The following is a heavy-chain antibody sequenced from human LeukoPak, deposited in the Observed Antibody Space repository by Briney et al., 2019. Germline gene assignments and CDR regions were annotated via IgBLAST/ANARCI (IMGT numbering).Heavy chain of an antibody. Sequence: PSETLSLTCTVSGGSLSNSDYYWSWIRQPPGKGLEWIGYISYSGSTHSNPSLKSRLAISQDTSRNQFSLRLSSVTAADTAVYYCARGDGSGSLYWGQGTLVTVSS. CDR2: ISYSGST. J-gene: IGHJ4*02. D-gene: IGHD3-10*01. V-gene: IGHV4-30-4*01. CDR1: GGSLSNSDYY. CDR3: ARGDGSGSLY.